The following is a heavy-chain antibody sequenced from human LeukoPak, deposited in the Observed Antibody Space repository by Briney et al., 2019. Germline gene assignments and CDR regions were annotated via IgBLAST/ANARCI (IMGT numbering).Heavy chain of an antibody. CDR2: IYYSGST. Sequence: SETLSLTCTVSGGSISSYYWSWIRQPPGKGLEWIGYIYYSGSTNYNPSLKSRVTISVDTSKNQFSLKLSSVTAADTAVYYCARGKVVVVAAPENWFDPWGQGTLVTVSS. CDR3: ARGKVVVVAAPENWFDP. D-gene: IGHD2-15*01. J-gene: IGHJ5*02. V-gene: IGHV4-59*12. CDR1: GGSISSYY.